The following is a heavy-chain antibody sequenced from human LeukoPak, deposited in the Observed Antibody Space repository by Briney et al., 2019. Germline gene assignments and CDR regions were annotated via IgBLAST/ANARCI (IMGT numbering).Heavy chain of an antibody. CDR1: GYTFTGYY. Sequence: ASVKVSCKASGYTFTGYYMHWVRQAPGQGLEWMGWINPNSGGTNYAQKFQGRVTMTRDTSISTAYMELSRLRSDDTAVYYCARWGITIFGAIEYYFDYWGQGTLVTVSS. D-gene: IGHD3-3*01. J-gene: IGHJ4*02. CDR3: ARWGITIFGAIEYYFDY. V-gene: IGHV1-2*02. CDR2: INPNSGGT.